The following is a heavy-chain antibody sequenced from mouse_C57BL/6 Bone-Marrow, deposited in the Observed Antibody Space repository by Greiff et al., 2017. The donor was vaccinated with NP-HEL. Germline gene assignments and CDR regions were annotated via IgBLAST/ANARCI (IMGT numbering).Heavy chain of an antibody. CDR2: IYPGSDNT. Sequence: QVQLKESGPELVKPGASVKISCKASGYSFTSYYIHWVKQRPGQGLEWIGWIYPGSDNTKYNEKFKGKATLTADTSSSTAYMQLSSLTSEDSAVYYCARYGHSNWFAYWGQGTLVTVSA. CDR3: ARYGHSNWFAY. V-gene: IGHV1-66*01. D-gene: IGHD2-5*01. J-gene: IGHJ3*01. CDR1: GYSFTSYY.